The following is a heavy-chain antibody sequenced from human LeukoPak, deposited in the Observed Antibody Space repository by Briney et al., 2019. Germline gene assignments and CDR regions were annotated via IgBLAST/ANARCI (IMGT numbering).Heavy chain of an antibody. CDR2: IRYDGSNK. CDR3: AKDLSMRSGGPATSPFDY. Sequence: GGSLRLSCAASGFTFSSYGMHWARQAPGKGLEWVAFIRYDGSNKYYADSVKGRFTISRDNSKNTLYLQMNSLRAEDTAVYYCAKDLSMRSGGPATSPFDYWGQGTLVTVSS. CDR1: GFTFSSYG. J-gene: IGHJ4*02. D-gene: IGHD1-26*01. V-gene: IGHV3-30*02.